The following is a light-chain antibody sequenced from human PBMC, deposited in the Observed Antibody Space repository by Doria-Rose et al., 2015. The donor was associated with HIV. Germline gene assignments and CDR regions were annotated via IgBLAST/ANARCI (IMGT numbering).Light chain of an antibody. Sequence: EIVLTQSPGTLSLSPGERATLSCGASQSFSSTYLAWYQQKPGQAPSLLIYDGSTRATGIPDRFSASGSGTDFTLSSNRLEPEDFALYYCHQYGTSWTFGQGTKVEI. CDR3: HQYGTSWT. V-gene: IGKV3-20*01. CDR1: QSFSSTY. J-gene: IGKJ1*01. CDR2: DGS.